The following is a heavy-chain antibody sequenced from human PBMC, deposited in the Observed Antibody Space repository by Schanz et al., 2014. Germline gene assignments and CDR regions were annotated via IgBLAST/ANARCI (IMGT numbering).Heavy chain of an antibody. Sequence: QVQLVESGGGVVQPGRSLRLSCAASGFTFSSYGMHWVRQAPGKGLEWVAVIWYDGNNKFYADSVKGRFIISRDNSKNTLDLQMNSLRDEDTAVYYCARDKGGLIPFDYWGQGTLVTVSS. V-gene: IGHV3-33*01. J-gene: IGHJ4*02. CDR2: IWYDGNNK. CDR1: GFTFSSYG. CDR3: ARDKGGLIPFDY. D-gene: IGHD2-15*01.